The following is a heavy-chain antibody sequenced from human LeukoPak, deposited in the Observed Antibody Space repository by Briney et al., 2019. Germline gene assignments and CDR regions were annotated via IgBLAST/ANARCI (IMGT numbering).Heavy chain of an antibody. CDR2: INQDASEI. V-gene: IGHV3-7*01. CDR1: GFTFSTYW. J-gene: IGHJ4*02. CDR3: ARVIGSYGDSAY. Sequence: PGGSLRLSCAASGFTFSTYWMNWYRQAPGKGLEWVGNINQDASEINYVDSVRGRFTISRDNAKNSLYLQMDSLRAEDTAVYYCARVIGSYGDSAYWGQGTVVTVSS. D-gene: IGHD3-16*01.